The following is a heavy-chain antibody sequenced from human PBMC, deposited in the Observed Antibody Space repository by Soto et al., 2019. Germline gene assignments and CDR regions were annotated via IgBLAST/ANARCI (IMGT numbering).Heavy chain of an antibody. J-gene: IGHJ4*02. V-gene: IGHV3-23*01. Sequence: GGSLRLSCAASGFTFSSYAMRWVRQAPGKGLEWVSAISGSGGSTYYADSVKGRFTISRDNSNNTLYLQMNSLRAEDTAVYYCAKDAAGYSSSWYGYWGQGTLVTVS. CDR2: ISGSGGST. CDR1: GFTFSSYA. CDR3: AKDAAGYSSSWYGY. D-gene: IGHD6-13*01.